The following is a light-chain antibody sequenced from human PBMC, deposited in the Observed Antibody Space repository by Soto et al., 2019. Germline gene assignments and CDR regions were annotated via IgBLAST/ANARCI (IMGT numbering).Light chain of an antibody. CDR1: NTDVGGYNY. CDR2: DVT. J-gene: IGLJ3*02. Sequence: QSVLTQPASVSGSPGQSITVSCTGTNTDVGGYNYVSWYQHRPGKAPRLMIYDVTNRPSGVPYRFSGSKSGSTASLTISGLQAEDEADYYCCSHAGGSSWVFGGGTKLTVL. V-gene: IGLV2-11*01. CDR3: CSHAGGSSWV.